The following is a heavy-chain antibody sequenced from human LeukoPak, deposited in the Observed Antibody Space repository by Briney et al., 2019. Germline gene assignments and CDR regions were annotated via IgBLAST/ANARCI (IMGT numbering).Heavy chain of an antibody. J-gene: IGHJ4*02. Sequence: PGGSLRLSCAASGFTFGTYWIHWLRQAPGKGLVWVSRINSVGSNTNYADSVRGRFTISRDNAKNTLYLQMSSLRAVDTAVYYCARYSGYNYYFDYWGQGTLVTVSS. CDR2: INSVGSNT. CDR1: GFTFGTYW. V-gene: IGHV3-74*01. D-gene: IGHD5-12*01. CDR3: ARYSGYNYYFDY.